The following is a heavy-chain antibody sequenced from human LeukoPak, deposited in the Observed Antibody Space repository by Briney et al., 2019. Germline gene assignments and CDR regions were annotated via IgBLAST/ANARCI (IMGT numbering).Heavy chain of an antibody. D-gene: IGHD6-25*01. CDR2: LNPNSGST. V-gene: IGHV1-8*01. Sequence: GASVKLSCNASGYTFTSYDINWGRQTTGQGLEWMGWLNPNSGSTGYVRKYPGRVTMTRNTAIGTAYMELSGLSSEDTGVYYCARFGEYSSGNSFDPWGQGTLVTVSS. CDR3: ARFGEYSSGNSFDP. CDR1: GYTFTSYD. J-gene: IGHJ5*02.